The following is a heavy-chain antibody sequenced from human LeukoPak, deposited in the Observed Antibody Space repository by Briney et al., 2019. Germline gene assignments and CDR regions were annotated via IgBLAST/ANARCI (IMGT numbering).Heavy chain of an antibody. D-gene: IGHD3-10*01. V-gene: IGHV3-7*04. CDR2: IKQDGSEK. J-gene: IGHJ4*01. Sequence: GGSLRLSCAASGFTFSSYWMTWVRQSPGKGLEWVANIKQDGSEKNYVDSVKGRFTISRDNAKNSLYLQMNSLRAEDTAVYYCARGYYASGCYYTAYWGHGILVTVSS. CDR3: ARGYYASGCYYTAY. CDR1: GFTFSSYW.